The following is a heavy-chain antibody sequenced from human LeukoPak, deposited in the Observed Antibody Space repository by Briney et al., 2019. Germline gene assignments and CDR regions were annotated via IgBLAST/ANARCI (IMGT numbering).Heavy chain of an antibody. Sequence: LPGGSLRLSCAASGFTFSSYAMRWVRQAPGKGLEWVAVISYDGSNKYYADSVKGRFTISRDNSKNTLYLQMNSLRAEDTAVYYCARRTRTGGDYGPTNYWGQGTLVTVSS. CDR2: ISYDGSNK. D-gene: IGHD4-17*01. V-gene: IGHV3-30-3*01. J-gene: IGHJ4*02. CDR3: ARRTRTGGDYGPTNY. CDR1: GFTFSSYA.